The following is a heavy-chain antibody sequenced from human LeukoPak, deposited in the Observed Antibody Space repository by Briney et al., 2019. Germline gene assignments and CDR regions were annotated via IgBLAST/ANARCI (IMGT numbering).Heavy chain of an antibody. CDR1: GYSISSGYY. CDR2: IYHSGST. J-gene: IGHJ6*03. V-gene: IGHV4-38-2*02. D-gene: IGHD2-2*01. Sequence: SETLSLTCSVSGYSISSGYYWGCIRQPPGKGLEWIGSIYHSGSTYYNPSLKSRVTISVDTSKNQFSLKLSSVTAADTAVYYCARDARIVVVPAAILPGPGYMDVWGKGTTVTVSS. CDR3: ARDARIVVVPAAILPGPGYMDV.